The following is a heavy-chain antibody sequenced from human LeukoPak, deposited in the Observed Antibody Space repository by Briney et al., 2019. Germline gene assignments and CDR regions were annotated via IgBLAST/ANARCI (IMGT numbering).Heavy chain of an antibody. D-gene: IGHD6-13*01. CDR1: GASFSSSTDY. Sequence: SETLSLTCTVSGASFSSSTDYWGWIRQPPGKGLEWIGSIYYSGSTYYNPSLKSRVTMSVDTSKNQFSLKLSFVTAADTAVYYCARHAGGISATGTRPFDYWGQGTLVTVSS. J-gene: IGHJ4*02. CDR2: IYYSGST. V-gene: IGHV4-39*01. CDR3: ARHAGGISATGTRPFDY.